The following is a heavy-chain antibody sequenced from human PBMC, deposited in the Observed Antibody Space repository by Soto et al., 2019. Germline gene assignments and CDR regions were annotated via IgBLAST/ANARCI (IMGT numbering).Heavy chain of an antibody. D-gene: IGHD1-1*01. V-gene: IGHV3-53*01. Sequence: EVQLVQSGGGLIQTGGSLRLSCAVSGFTVSTNYMSWVRQAPGKWLEWVSVIYYDGGTYYIDSVKGRFTISRDNSKNTLYLQMNRLRAEDTAVYYCARGGGAQSVTTDYWGQGTLVTVSS. CDR1: GFTVSTNY. J-gene: IGHJ4*02. CDR2: IYYDGGT. CDR3: ARGGGAQSVTTDY.